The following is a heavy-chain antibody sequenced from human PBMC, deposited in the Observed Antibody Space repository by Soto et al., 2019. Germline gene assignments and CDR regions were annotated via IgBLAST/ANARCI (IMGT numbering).Heavy chain of an antibody. Sequence: GGSLRLSCAASGFTFSSYGMHWVRQAPGKGLEWVAVISYDGSNKYYADSVKGRFTISRDNSKNTLYLQMNSLRAEDTAVYYCAKDFSSGIAVAGTVVFDYWGQGTLVTVSS. J-gene: IGHJ4*02. CDR2: ISYDGSNK. CDR3: AKDFSSGIAVAGTVVFDY. CDR1: GFTFSSYG. D-gene: IGHD6-19*01. V-gene: IGHV3-30*18.